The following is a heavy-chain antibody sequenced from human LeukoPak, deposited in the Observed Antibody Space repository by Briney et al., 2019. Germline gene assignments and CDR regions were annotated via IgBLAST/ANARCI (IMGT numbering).Heavy chain of an antibody. CDR3: ASFGRSSWYGDY. Sequence: GGSLRLSCAASGFTFSSYSMNWVRRAPGKGLEWVSSISSSSSYIYYADSVKGRFTISRDNAKNSLYLQMNSLRAEDTVVYYCASFGRSSWYGDYWGQGTLVTVSS. V-gene: IGHV3-21*01. CDR1: GFTFSSYS. J-gene: IGHJ4*02. D-gene: IGHD6-13*01. CDR2: ISSSSSYI.